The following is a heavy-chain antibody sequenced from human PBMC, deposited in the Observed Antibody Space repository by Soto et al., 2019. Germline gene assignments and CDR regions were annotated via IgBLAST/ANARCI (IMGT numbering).Heavy chain of an antibody. Sequence: GGSLRLSCAASGFTFSSYSMNWVRQAPGKGLEWVSYISSSSSTIYYADSVKGRFTISRDNAKNSLYLQMNSLKAVDTAVYYCARLTRYYDILTGLYYYYYMDVWGKGTTVTVSS. CDR1: GFTFSSYS. V-gene: IGHV3-48*01. CDR2: ISSSSSTI. D-gene: IGHD3-9*01. J-gene: IGHJ6*03. CDR3: ARLTRYYDILTGLYYYYYMDV.